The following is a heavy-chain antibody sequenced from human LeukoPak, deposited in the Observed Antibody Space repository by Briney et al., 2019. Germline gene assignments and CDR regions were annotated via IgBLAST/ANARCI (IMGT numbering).Heavy chain of an antibody. CDR2: INPNSGGT. D-gene: IGHD3-10*01. CDR3: ARDVGGSGNRFDP. Sequence: GASVKVSCKASGYTFTGYYMHWVRQAPGQGLEWMGWINPNSGGTNYAQKFQGRVAMTSDTSISTAHMELSSLTSDDTAVYHCARDVGGSGNRFDPWGQGTLVTVSS. V-gene: IGHV1-2*02. CDR1: GYTFTGYY. J-gene: IGHJ5*02.